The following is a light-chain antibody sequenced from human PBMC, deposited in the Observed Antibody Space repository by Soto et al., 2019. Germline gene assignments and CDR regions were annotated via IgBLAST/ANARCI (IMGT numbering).Light chain of an antibody. Sequence: QSALTQPPSASETPGQRVTISCSGSNSNVGNNTVNWYQQFPGTSPRLLIEGNDQRPSGVPDRFSGSKSANSASLAISGLMSEDDADYYCAAWDDGLNGWLFGGGTKLTVL. CDR2: GND. V-gene: IGLV1-44*01. CDR1: NSNVGNNT. CDR3: AAWDDGLNGWL. J-gene: IGLJ3*02.